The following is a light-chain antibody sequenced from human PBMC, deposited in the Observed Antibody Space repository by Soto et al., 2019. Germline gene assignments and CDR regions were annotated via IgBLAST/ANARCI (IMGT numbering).Light chain of an antibody. CDR1: SSKIGNNY. V-gene: IGLV1-51*01. J-gene: IGLJ2*01. CDR3: GTWVRSLGAGVV. Sequence: QSVLTQPPSVSAAPGQKVTISCSGSSSKIGNNYVSWYQPLPGTAPKLLIYDNNKRPSGIPDRFSGSKSGTSATLGITGLQTGDEAADYCGTWVRSLGAGVVFGGGTELAVL. CDR2: DNN.